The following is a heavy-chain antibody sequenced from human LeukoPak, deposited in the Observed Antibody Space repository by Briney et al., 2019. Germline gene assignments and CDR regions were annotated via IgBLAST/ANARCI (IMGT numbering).Heavy chain of an antibody. CDR1: GFTFSNYG. V-gene: IGHV3-23*01. CDR3: AKSGYSSSWSNAAVYNWFDP. Sequence: GGSLRLSCAASGFTFSNYGINWVRQAPGKGLEWVSVISGSGGSTYYADSVKGRFTISRDNSKNTLYLQMNSLRAEDTAVYYCAKSGYSSSWSNAAVYNWFDPWGQGTLVTVSS. CDR2: ISGSGGST. J-gene: IGHJ5*02. D-gene: IGHD6-13*01.